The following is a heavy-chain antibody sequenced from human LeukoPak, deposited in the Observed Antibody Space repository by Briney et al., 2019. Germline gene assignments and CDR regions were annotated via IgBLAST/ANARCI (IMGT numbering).Heavy chain of an antibody. Sequence: PSETLSLTCTVSGGPVSNGNYYWNWIRQPPGKGLEWIGYIYYIGSTDYNPSLKSRVTLSVDTSKNLFSLRLRSVTAADTAVYYCARAYGPNSPLYWGQGTLVTVSS. CDR1: GGPVSNGNYY. D-gene: IGHD4-23*01. J-gene: IGHJ4*02. V-gene: IGHV4-61*01. CDR3: ARAYGPNSPLY. CDR2: IYYIGST.